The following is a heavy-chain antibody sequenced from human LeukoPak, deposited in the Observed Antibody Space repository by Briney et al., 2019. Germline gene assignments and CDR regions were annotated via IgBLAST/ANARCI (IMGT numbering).Heavy chain of an antibody. CDR1: GYTFTSYD. J-gene: IGHJ5*01. CDR2: MNPNSGNT. D-gene: IGHD2-15*01. CDR3: ARGLGRVAAPRRFDS. Sequence: GASVKVSCKASGYTFTSYDINWVRQAPGQGLEWMGWMNPNSGNTGYAQKFQGRVTMTRNTSISTAYMELSSLRSEDTAVYYCARGLGRVAAPRRFDSWGQGTLVTVSS. V-gene: IGHV1-8*01.